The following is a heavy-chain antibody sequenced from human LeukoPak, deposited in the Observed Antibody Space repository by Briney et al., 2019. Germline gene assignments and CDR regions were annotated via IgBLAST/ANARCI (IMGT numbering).Heavy chain of an antibody. J-gene: IGHJ6*02. CDR2: INTNTGNP. CDR3: ASPGFSSSGWSYYYYGMDV. V-gene: IGHV7-4-1*02. CDR1: GYTFSNYA. Sequence: ASVKVSCKASGYTFSNYAMNWVRQAPGQGLEWMGWINTNTGNPTYAQGFTGRFVFSLDTSVSTAYLQISSLKAEDTAVYYCASPGFSSSGWSYYYYGMDVWGQGTTVTVSS. D-gene: IGHD6-19*01.